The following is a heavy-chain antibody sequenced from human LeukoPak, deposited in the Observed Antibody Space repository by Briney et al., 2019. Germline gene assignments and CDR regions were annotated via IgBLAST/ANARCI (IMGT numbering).Heavy chain of an antibody. CDR3: AKVALYYGSGSRSGY. V-gene: IGHV3-30*02. J-gene: IGHJ4*02. CDR1: GFTFSSYG. CDR2: IRYDGSNK. D-gene: IGHD3-10*01. Sequence: PGGSLRLSCAASGFTFSSYGMHGVRQAPGKGLEWVAFIRYDGSNKYYADSVKGRFTISRDNSKNTLYLQMNSLRAEDTAVYYCAKVALYYGSGSRSGYWGQGTLVTVSS.